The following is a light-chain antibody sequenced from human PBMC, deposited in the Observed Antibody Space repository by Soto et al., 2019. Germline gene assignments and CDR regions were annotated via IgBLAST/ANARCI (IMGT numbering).Light chain of an antibody. CDR2: LGS. CDR3: MQGRESLT. CDR1: HSLLYSNAYNY. Sequence: IGRTQSPLSVPGSACEPASMSCRSSHSLLYSNAYNYIDCYLQKPGQSPQLLIYLGSHRASGVPDRFSGSGSGTNFTLKINRVEAEDVGIYYCMQGRESLTFGQGTRLEI. V-gene: IGKV2-28*01. J-gene: IGKJ5*01.